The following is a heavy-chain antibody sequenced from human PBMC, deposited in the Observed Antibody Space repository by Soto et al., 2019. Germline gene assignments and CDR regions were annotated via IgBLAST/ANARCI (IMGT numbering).Heavy chain of an antibody. CDR1: GFTFSSYA. CDR2: ISYDGSNK. J-gene: IGHJ4*02. V-gene: IGHV3-30-3*01. Sequence: GGSLRLSCAASGFTFSSYAMHWVRQAPGKGLEWVAVISYDGSNKYYADSVKGRFTISRDNSKNTLYLQMNSLRAEDTAVYYCASNGDTTRRGWLRFLVVLWWGQGTLVTVSS. CDR3: ASNGDTTRRGWLRFLVVLW. D-gene: IGHD3-3*01.